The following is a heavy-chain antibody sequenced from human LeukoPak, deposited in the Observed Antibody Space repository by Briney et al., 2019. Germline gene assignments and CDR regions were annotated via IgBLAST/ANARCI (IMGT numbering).Heavy chain of an antibody. CDR2: INHSGST. Sequence: SETLSLTCAVYGGSFSGYYWSWIRQPPGKGLEWIGEINHSGSTNYNPSLKSRVTISVDTSKNQFSLKLSSVTAADTAVYYCARDRGDSGYDRPLDYWGQGTLVTVSS. CDR1: GGSFSGYY. V-gene: IGHV4-34*01. CDR3: ARDRGDSGYDRPLDY. J-gene: IGHJ4*02. D-gene: IGHD5-12*01.